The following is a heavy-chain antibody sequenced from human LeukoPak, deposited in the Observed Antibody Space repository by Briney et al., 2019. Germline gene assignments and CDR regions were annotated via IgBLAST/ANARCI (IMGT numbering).Heavy chain of an antibody. CDR2: LYSGGAT. CDR3: TKLKGWYGEGFFDY. D-gene: IGHD6-19*01. CDR1: GFTVSSNY. J-gene: IGHJ4*02. V-gene: IGHV3-53*01. Sequence: GGSLRLSCAASGFTVSSNYMSWVRQPAGKGLQWVSVLYSGGATFYADSVKGRFTISRDTSKNTLYLQMNDLRADDTAVYYCTKLKGWYGEGFFDYWGQGTLVTVSS.